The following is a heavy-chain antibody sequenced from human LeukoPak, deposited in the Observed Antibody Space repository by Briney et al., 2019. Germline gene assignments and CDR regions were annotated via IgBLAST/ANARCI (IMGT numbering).Heavy chain of an antibody. D-gene: IGHD4-23*01. J-gene: IGHJ1*01. CDR2: ISSGSSYI. V-gene: IGHV3-21*01. CDR1: GFTFSSYS. CDR3: ARDPDYGGNPGYCQH. Sequence: GGSLRLSCADSGFTFSSYSMNWVRQAPGKGLEWVSSISSGSSYIYYADSVKGRVTIPRDNTKHSLYLQMHSLRAEDRAVYYCARDPDYGGNPGYCQHWGQGTRVTVPS.